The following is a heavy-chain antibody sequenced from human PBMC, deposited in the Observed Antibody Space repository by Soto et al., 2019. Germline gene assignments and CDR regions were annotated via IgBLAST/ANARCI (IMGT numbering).Heavy chain of an antibody. Sequence: ASVKVSCKASGYIFTDYAIHWVRQAPGQRLEWMGWINAGNGNTKYSQKFQGRVTITRDTSASTAYMELSSLRSEDTAVYYCARNIVATISLDYWGQGTLVTVSS. D-gene: IGHD5-12*01. V-gene: IGHV1-3*01. CDR1: GYIFTDYA. CDR3: ARNIVATISLDY. J-gene: IGHJ4*02. CDR2: INAGNGNT.